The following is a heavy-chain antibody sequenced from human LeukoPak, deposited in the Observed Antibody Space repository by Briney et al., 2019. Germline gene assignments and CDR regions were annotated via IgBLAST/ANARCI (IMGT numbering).Heavy chain of an antibody. D-gene: IGHD2/OR15-2a*01. CDR2: INPSGGST. CDR1: GYTFTSYY. J-gene: IGHJ6*02. CDR3: ARNQYSDRWTGSPYYYYGMDV. V-gene: IGHV1-46*01. Sequence: ASVKVSCKASGYTFTSYYTHWVRQAPGQGLEWMGIINPSGGSTSYAQKFQGRVTMTRDTSTSTVYMELSSLRSEDTAVYYCARNQYSDRWTGSPYYYYGMDVWGQGTTVTVSS.